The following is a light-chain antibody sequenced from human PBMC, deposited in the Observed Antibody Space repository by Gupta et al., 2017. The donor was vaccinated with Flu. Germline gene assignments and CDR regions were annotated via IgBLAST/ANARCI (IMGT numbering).Light chain of an antibody. V-gene: IGKV3-11*01. Sequence: ETVLTQSPVTLSLSPGERATLSCRASQNVYSTLAWYRQKPGQSPSLLVYETSRRSTGVPARFSGNGSGTDFTLTIDRLEREDFAVYFCQQRGDWPHTFGGGTRVDIK. CDR2: ETS. CDR1: QNVYST. CDR3: QQRGDWPHT. J-gene: IGKJ4*01.